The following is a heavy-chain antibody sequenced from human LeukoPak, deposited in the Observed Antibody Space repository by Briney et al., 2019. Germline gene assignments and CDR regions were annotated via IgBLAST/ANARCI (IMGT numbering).Heavy chain of an antibody. CDR1: GFTFSSYV. V-gene: IGHV3-30*04. Sequence: GGSLRLSCAASGFTFSSYVMHWVRQAPGKGLEWVAIISYDGSNEYYADSVKGRFTISRDNSKNTPYLQMNSLRAADTAVYYCAREDNSHSGGSDDAFDIWGQGTMVTVSS. J-gene: IGHJ3*02. CDR2: ISYDGSNE. CDR3: AREDNSHSGGSDDAFDI. D-gene: IGHD2-15*01.